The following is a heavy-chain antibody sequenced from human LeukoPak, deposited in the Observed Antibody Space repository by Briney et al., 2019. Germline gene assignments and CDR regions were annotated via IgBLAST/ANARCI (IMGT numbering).Heavy chain of an antibody. J-gene: IGHJ3*02. Sequence: GGSLRLSCAASGFIVSSNYMSWVRQAPGKGLEWVSVIYSGGSTFYADSVKGRFTISRDHSKNTLYLQMNSLRAGDTAVYYCARVLNNAFDIWGQGTMVTVSS. V-gene: IGHV3-66*01. CDR3: ARVLNNAFDI. CDR2: IYSGGST. CDR1: GFIVSSNY.